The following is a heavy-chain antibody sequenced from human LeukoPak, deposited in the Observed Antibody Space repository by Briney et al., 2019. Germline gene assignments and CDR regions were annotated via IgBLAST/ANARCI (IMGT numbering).Heavy chain of an antibody. D-gene: IGHD3-22*01. V-gene: IGHV3-48*01. J-gene: IGHJ4*02. Sequence: GGSLRLSCAASGFTFSSYSMNWVRQAPGKGLEWVSYISSGSSTIYYADSVKGRFTISRDNVKNSLYLQMNSLRAEDTAVYYCARDIYYYDSSGYYFPGGSNYWGQGTLVTVSS. CDR1: GFTFSSYS. CDR3: ARDIYYYDSSGYYFPGGSNY. CDR2: ISSGSSTI.